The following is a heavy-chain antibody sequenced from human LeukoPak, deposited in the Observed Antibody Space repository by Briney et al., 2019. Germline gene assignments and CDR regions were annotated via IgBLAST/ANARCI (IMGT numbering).Heavy chain of an antibody. V-gene: IGHV4-39*01. J-gene: IGHJ3*02. D-gene: IGHD1-1*01. CDR2: IHYSGST. CDR1: SGSIISNNDY. CDR3: ARHVELERLRVIAFDI. Sequence: PSETLSLTCSVSSGSIISNNDYWGWIRQPPGKGLEWIATIHYSGSTYYNPSLKSRVTISVDTSKNQFSLKLSSVTAADTAVYYCARHVELERLRVIAFDIWGQGTMVTVSS.